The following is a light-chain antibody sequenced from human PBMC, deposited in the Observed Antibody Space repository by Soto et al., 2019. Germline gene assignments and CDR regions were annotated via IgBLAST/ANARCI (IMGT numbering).Light chain of an antibody. CDR2: AAS. CDR1: QSISSY. J-gene: IGKJ5*01. V-gene: IGKV1-39*01. CDR3: QQTYNTPLT. Sequence: DIQMTQSPSSLSTSVGDRVTITCRASQSISSYLNWYQQKPGKAPKLLIYAASSLQSGVPSRFSGSGSGTDFTLTISSLQPEDFATYYCQQTYNTPLTFGHGTRLELK.